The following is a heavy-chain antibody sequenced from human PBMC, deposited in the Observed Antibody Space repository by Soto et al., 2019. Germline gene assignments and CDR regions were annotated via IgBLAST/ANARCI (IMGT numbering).Heavy chain of an antibody. Sequence: SETLSLTCTVSGGSISSYYWSWIRQPPGKGLEWIGYIYYSGSTNYNPSLKSRVTISVDTSKNQFSLKLSSVTAADTAVYYCARSRYQLLSSAAWFDPWGQGTLVTASS. CDR3: ARSRYQLLSSAAWFDP. V-gene: IGHV4-59*01. D-gene: IGHD2-2*01. CDR1: GGSISSYY. J-gene: IGHJ5*02. CDR2: IYYSGST.